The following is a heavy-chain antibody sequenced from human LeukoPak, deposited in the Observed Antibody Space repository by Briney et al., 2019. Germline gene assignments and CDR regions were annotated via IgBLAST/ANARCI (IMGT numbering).Heavy chain of an antibody. Sequence: PGGSLRLSCAASGFTFSSYWMSWVRQAPGKGLEWVANIKEDGSEKYYVDSVKGRFTISRDNSKNTLYLQMNSLRAEDTAVYYCAKVRCSGGSCYPYYFDYWGQGTLVTVSS. CDR1: GFTFSSYW. J-gene: IGHJ4*02. D-gene: IGHD2-15*01. CDR2: IKEDGSEK. V-gene: IGHV3-7*03. CDR3: AKVRCSGGSCYPYYFDY.